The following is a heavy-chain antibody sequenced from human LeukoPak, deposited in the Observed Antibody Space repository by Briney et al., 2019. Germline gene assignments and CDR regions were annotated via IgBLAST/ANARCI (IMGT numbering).Heavy chain of an antibody. CDR3: ARDTYYYDSSGQYGMDV. V-gene: IGHV1-18*01. D-gene: IGHD3-22*01. Sequence: ASVKVSCKASGYTFTSYGISWVRQAPGQGLEWMGWISAYNGNTNYAQKHQGRVTMTTDTSTSTAYMELRSLRSDDTAVYYCARDTYYYDSSGQYGMDVWGQGTTVTVSS. CDR2: ISAYNGNT. J-gene: IGHJ6*02. CDR1: GYTFTSYG.